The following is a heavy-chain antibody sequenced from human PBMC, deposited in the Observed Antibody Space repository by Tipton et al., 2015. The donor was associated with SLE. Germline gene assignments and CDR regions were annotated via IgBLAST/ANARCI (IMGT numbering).Heavy chain of an antibody. CDR1: GYTFTGYY. J-gene: IGHJ4*02. D-gene: IGHD1-26*01. CDR2: IHQDGSEI. V-gene: IGHV3-7*05. Sequence: SGAEVKKPGASVKVSCKASGYTFTGYYMHWVRQAPGQGLEWVANIHQDGSEINSVDSVKGRFTISRDNAKNTLYLQMNNVRAEDTAVYYCARGGLHKWELRDDYWGQGTLVIVSS. CDR3: ARGGLHKWELRDDY.